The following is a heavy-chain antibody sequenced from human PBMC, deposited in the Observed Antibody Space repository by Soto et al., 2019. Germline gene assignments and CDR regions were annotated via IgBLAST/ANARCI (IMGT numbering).Heavy chain of an antibody. V-gene: IGHV1-8*01. Sequence: QVQLVQSGAEVKKPGASVKVSCKASGYTVTSYDINWVRQATGQGLEWMGWMNPNSGNTGYAQKFQGRVTMTRNTSISTAYMELSSLRSEDTAVYYCARFQKQQLADDYWGQGTLVTVSS. CDR3: ARFQKQQLADDY. CDR1: GYTVTSYD. J-gene: IGHJ4*02. D-gene: IGHD6-13*01. CDR2: MNPNSGNT.